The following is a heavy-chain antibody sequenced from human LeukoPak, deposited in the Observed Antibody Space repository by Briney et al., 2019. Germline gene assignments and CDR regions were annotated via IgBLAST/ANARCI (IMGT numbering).Heavy chain of an antibody. J-gene: IGHJ4*02. CDR3: ARGSGWSYYFDY. V-gene: IGHV4-39*01. D-gene: IGHD6-19*01. CDR1: GGSISSSSYY. Sequence: PSETLSLTCTVSGGSISSSSYYWGWIRQPPGKGLEWIGCIYYSGSTYYNPSLKSRVTISVDTSKNQFSLKLSPVTAADTAVYYCARGSGWSYYFDYWGQGTLVTVSS. CDR2: IYYSGST.